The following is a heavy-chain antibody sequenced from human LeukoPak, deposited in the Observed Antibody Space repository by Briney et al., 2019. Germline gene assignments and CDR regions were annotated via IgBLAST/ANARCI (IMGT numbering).Heavy chain of an antibody. CDR1: GGSISSGGYY. Sequence: PSETLSLTCTVSGGSISSGGYYWSWIRQPPGKGLEWIGYIYHSGSTFYNPSLKSRVTISVDRSKNQFSLKLSSVTAADTAVYYCASIPSYYFDYWGQGTLVTVSS. V-gene: IGHV4-30-2*01. CDR3: ASIPSYYFDY. CDR2: IYHSGST. J-gene: IGHJ4*02. D-gene: IGHD6-6*01.